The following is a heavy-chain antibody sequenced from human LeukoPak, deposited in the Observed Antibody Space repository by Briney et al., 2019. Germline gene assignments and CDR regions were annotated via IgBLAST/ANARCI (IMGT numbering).Heavy chain of an antibody. J-gene: IGHJ4*02. Sequence: GGSLRLSCAASGFTFSSYAMSWVRQAPGKGLEWVSAISGSGGSTYYAGSVKGRFTISRDNSKSTLYLQMNSLRAEDTAVYYCAKVGTRITIFGVVFVWGQGTLVTVSS. CDR1: GFTFSSYA. V-gene: IGHV3-23*01. CDR2: ISGSGGST. CDR3: AKVGTRITIFGVVFV. D-gene: IGHD3-3*01.